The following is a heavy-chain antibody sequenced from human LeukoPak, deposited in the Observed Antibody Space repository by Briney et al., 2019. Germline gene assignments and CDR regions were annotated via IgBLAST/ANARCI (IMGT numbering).Heavy chain of an antibody. CDR2: IYYSGST. CDR1: GGSISSSSYY. V-gene: IGHV4-39*01. J-gene: IGHJ5*02. CDR3: ARGVVVVPAPPKGTWFDP. D-gene: IGHD2-2*01. Sequence: SETLSLTCTVSGGSISSSSYYWGWIRQPPGKGLEWIGSIYYSGSTYYNPSLKSRVTISADTSKNQFSLKLSSVTAADTAVYYCARGVVVVPAPPKGTWFDPWGQGTLVTVSS.